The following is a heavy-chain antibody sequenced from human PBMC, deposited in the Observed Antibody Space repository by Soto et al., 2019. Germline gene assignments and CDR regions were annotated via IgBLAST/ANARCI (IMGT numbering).Heavy chain of an antibody. CDR2: FDPEDGET. J-gene: IGHJ6*02. Sequence: GASVKVSCKVSGYTLTELSMHWVGQAPGKGLEWMGGFDPEDGETMYAQKFQGRVTMTEDTSTDTAYMELSSLRSEDTAVYYCATVSPAGIAVAGSEDYYYYGMDVWGQGTTVTVSS. V-gene: IGHV1-24*01. D-gene: IGHD6-19*01. CDR1: GYTLTELS. CDR3: ATVSPAGIAVAGSEDYYYYGMDV.